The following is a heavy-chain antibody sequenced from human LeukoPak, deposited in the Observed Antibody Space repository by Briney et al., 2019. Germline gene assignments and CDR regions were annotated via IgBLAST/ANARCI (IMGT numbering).Heavy chain of an antibody. CDR2: IYYSGST. Sequence: SETLSLTCTVSGGSISSYYWSWIRQPPGKGLEWIGYIYYSGSTNYNPSLKSRVTISVDTSKNQFSLKLSSVTAADTAVYYCASGIEHSSSKFDYWGQGTLVTVSS. CDR1: GGSISSYY. CDR3: ASGIEHSSSKFDY. V-gene: IGHV4-59*01. D-gene: IGHD6-6*01. J-gene: IGHJ4*02.